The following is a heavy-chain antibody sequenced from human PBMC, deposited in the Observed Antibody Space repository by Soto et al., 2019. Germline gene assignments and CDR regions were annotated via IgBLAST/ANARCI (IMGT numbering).Heavy chain of an antibody. J-gene: IGHJ6*02. CDR3: ARGRGKDFWSGYYYYYYGMDV. V-gene: IGHV1-8*02. D-gene: IGHD3-3*01. CDR2: MNPNSGNT. CDR1: GYTFTSYG. Sequence: GASVKVSCKASGYTFTSYGINWVRQATGQGLEWMGWMNPNSGNTGYAQKFQGRVTMTRNTSISTAYMELSSLRSEDTAVYYCARGRGKDFWSGYYYYYYGMDVWGQGTTVTVSS.